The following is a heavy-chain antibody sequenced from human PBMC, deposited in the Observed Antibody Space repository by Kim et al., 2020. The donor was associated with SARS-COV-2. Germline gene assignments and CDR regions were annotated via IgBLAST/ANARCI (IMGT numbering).Heavy chain of an antibody. Sequence: TSNPSRQSRVTMSVDTSKNQFSLKLSSVTAADTAVYYCAKWGSGTDAFDIWGQGTMVTVSS. J-gene: IGHJ3*02. V-gene: IGHV4-59*10. CDR3: AKWGSGTDAFDI. D-gene: IGHD3-10*01.